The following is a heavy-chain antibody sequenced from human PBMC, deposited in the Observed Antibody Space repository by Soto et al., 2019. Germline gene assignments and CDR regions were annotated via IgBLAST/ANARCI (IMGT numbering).Heavy chain of an antibody. V-gene: IGHV3-30*18. D-gene: IGHD1-26*01. J-gene: IGHJ4*02. CDR2: ISYDGGNE. Sequence: QVQLVQSGGGVVQPGRSLRLSCARSGFTFSSYGIHWVRQAPGKGLEWVALISYDGGNEKYTESVKDRFTISRDDSHNVAYLQMSSLRTEDTAMYYCAKDRYSGTYPTDFDYWGQGSLVTVSS. CDR1: GFTFSSYG. CDR3: AKDRYSGTYPTDFDY.